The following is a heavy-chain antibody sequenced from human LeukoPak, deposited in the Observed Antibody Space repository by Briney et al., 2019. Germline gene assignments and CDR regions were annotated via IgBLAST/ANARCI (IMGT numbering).Heavy chain of an antibody. CDR1: GGSISSSNW. V-gene: IGHV4-4*02. CDR2: IYHSGST. J-gene: IGHJ3*02. Sequence: SETLSLTCAVSGGSISSSNWWSWVRQPPGKGLEWIGEIYHSGSTNYYPSLKSRVTISVDKSKNQFSLKLSSVTAADTAVYYCARVGYCSSTSCTDAFDIWGQGTMVTVSS. CDR3: ARVGYCSSTSCTDAFDI. D-gene: IGHD2-2*01.